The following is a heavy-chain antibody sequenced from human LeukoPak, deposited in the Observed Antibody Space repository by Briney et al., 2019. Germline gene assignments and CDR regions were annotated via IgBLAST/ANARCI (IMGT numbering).Heavy chain of an antibody. Sequence: GGSLRLSCAASGFTFSLYGMHWVRQAPGKGLKWVALISNDGSKTYYADSVKGRFTISRDNSKNTVYLQVSSLRADDTAVYYCAKDSRGANFFGDLDYWGQGTLVTVSS. D-gene: IGHD3-10*01. J-gene: IGHJ4*02. CDR3: AKDSRGANFFGDLDY. V-gene: IGHV3-33*06. CDR2: ISNDGSKT. CDR1: GFTFSLYG.